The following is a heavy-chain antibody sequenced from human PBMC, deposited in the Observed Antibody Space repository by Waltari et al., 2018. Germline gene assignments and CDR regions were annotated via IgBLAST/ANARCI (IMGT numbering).Heavy chain of an antibody. CDR2: INPNSGGT. V-gene: IGHV1-2*02. Sequence: VQLVQSGAAVKKPGASVKVSCEASGYSSIHSYIHWVRQAPGQGLEWMGWINPNSGGTNYAQKFQGRVTMTRDTSIRTAFMELSSLTSGDTAVYFCARESAESPNWFDPWGQGTLVSVSS. CDR3: ARESAESPNWFDP. J-gene: IGHJ5*02. CDR1: GYSSIHSY. D-gene: IGHD3-3*01.